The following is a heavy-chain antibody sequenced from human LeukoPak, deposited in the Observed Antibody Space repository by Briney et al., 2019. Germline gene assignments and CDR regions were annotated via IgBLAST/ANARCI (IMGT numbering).Heavy chain of an antibody. V-gene: IGHV3-30*04. CDR2: ISYDGSNK. J-gene: IGHJ3*01. CDR3: ARDLVDYDSSGPDAFDV. D-gene: IGHD3-22*01. Sequence: GGSLRLSCAASGFTFSSYAMHWVRQAPGKGLEWVAVISYDGSNKYYADSVKGRFTISRDNSKNTLYLQMNSLSAEDTAVYYCARDLVDYDSSGPDAFDVWGQGTMDTVSS. CDR1: GFTFSSYA.